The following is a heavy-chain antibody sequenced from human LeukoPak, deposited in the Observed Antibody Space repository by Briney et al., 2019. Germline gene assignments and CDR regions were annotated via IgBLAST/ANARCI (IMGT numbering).Heavy chain of an antibody. J-gene: IGHJ4*02. V-gene: IGHV4-59*11. CDR1: GRSIKSHY. CDR2: IYYSGST. Sequence: SETLSLTCTVSGRSIKSHYWSWIRQPPGKGLEWIGHIYYSGSTNYNPSLKSRVTISVDTSKNQFSLKLNSVTAADTAVYYCATIPGYYDSRGYSPFGYWGQGALVTVSS. CDR3: ATIPGYYDSRGYSPFGY. D-gene: IGHD3-22*01.